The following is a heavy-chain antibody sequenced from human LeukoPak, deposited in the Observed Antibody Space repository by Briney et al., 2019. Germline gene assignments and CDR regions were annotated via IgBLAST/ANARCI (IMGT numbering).Heavy chain of an antibody. CDR1: GYTFTGYY. V-gene: IGHV1-2*02. CDR2: INPNSGGT. J-gene: IGHJ4*02. CDR3: ARDPYYGSGSYYN. D-gene: IGHD3-10*01. Sequence: ASVKVSRKASGYTFTGYYMHWVRQAPGQGLEWMGWINPNSGGTNYAQKFQGRVTMTRDTSISTAYMELSRLRSDDTAVYYCARDPYYGSGSYYNWGQGTLVTVSS.